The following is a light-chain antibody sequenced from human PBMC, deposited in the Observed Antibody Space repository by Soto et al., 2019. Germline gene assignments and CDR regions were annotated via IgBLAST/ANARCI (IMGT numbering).Light chain of an antibody. CDR1: SSDVGGYNY. J-gene: IGLJ1*01. Sequence: QSALTQPASVSGSPGQSITISCTGTSSDVGGYNYVSWYQQHPGKAHKLMIYDVSNRPSGVSNRFSGSKSGNTASLTISGLQAEDEADYYCSSYTRSSTLYVFGTGNKVTVL. CDR2: DVS. CDR3: SSYTRSSTLYV. V-gene: IGLV2-14*01.